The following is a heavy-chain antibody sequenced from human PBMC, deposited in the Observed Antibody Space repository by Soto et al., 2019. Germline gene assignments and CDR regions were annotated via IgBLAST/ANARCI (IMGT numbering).Heavy chain of an antibody. V-gene: IGHV1-69*11. D-gene: IGHD5-12*01. CDR3: ARDRSEMATMPGGFDI. Sequence: QVQLVQSGAEVKKPGSSVKVSCKASGGTFGTHAISWVRQAPGQGLQWVGGIIPVHGTTNYAQIFNGRVTIXAXXXRXXANMELTSLRFEDTAVYYCARDRSEMATMPGGFDIWGQGPTVTVSS. CDR2: IIPVHGTT. CDR1: GGTFGTHA. J-gene: IGHJ3*02.